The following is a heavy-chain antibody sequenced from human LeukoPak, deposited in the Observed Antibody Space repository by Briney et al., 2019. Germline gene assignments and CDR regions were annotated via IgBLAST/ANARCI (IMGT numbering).Heavy chain of an antibody. D-gene: IGHD2-15*01. J-gene: IGHJ4*02. CDR3: ARGHVAEFDY. V-gene: IGHV3-21*01. Sequence: AGGSLRLSCAASGFTFSSYAMSWVRQAPGKGLEWVSSISSSSSYIYYADSVKGRFTISRDNAKNSLYLQMNSLRAEDTAVYYCARGHVAEFDYWGQGTLVTVSS. CDR2: ISSSSSYI. CDR1: GFTFSSYA.